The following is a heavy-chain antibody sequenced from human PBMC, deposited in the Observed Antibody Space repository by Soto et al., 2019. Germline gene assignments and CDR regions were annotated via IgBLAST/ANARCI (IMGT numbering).Heavy chain of an antibody. CDR1: GYTFTSYG. Sequence: GASVKVSCKASGYTFTSYGISWVRQAPGQGLEWMGWISAYNGNTNYAQKLQGRVTMTSDTSTSTAYMELRNLRSDDTAVYYCASSAYYYDSSGYYPALFDYWGQGTLVTVSS. V-gene: IGHV1-18*04. D-gene: IGHD3-22*01. CDR3: ASSAYYYDSSGYYPALFDY. CDR2: ISAYNGNT. J-gene: IGHJ4*02.